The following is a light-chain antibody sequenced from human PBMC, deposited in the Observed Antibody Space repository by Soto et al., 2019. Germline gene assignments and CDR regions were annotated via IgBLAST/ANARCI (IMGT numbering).Light chain of an antibody. CDR3: LQDYNCPWT. CDR1: QYIRTD. CDR2: VAS. V-gene: IGKV1-6*02. J-gene: IGKJ1*01. Sequence: AIQMTQSPSSLSASVGDRVTITCRASQYIRTDVSWYQQRPGQAPKVLIYVASHLQSGVPARFSGSGYGTDFSLTISSLQPEDVATYYCLQDYNCPWTFGQGTKVDIK.